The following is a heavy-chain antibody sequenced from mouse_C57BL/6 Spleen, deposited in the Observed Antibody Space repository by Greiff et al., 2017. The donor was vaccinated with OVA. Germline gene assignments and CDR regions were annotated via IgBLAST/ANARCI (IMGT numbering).Heavy chain of an antibody. CDR2: IDPSDSYT. D-gene: IGHD1-1*01. CDR1: GYTFTSYW. J-gene: IGHJ4*01. Sequence: QVQLKQSGAELVMPGASVKLSCKASGYTFTSYWMHWVKQRPGQGLEWIGEIDPSDSYTNYNQKFKGKSTLTVDKSSSTAYMQLSSLTSEDSAVYYCARGGSLRGDYWGQGTSVTVSS. V-gene: IGHV1-69*01. CDR3: ARGGSLRGDY.